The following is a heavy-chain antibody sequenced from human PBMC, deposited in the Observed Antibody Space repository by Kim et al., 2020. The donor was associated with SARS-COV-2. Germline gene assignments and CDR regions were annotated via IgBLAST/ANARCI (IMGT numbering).Heavy chain of an antibody. J-gene: IGHJ4*02. Sequence: TKYSQQFQGRVTITRDTPASTAYMELSSLRSEDTAVYYCARNYYGSSGDYWGQGTLVTVSS. CDR3: ARNYYGSSGDY. D-gene: IGHD3-22*01. CDR2: T. V-gene: IGHV1-3*01.